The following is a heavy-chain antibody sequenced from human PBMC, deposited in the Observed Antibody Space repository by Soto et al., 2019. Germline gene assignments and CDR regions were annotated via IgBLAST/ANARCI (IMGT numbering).Heavy chain of an antibody. D-gene: IGHD2-21*02. CDR2: IYYSGST. J-gene: IGHJ4*02. CDR3: ARAGTVVTPFPYYFDY. CDR1: GGSISSGGYY. Sequence: PSETLSLTCTVSGGSISSGGYYWSWIRQHPGKGLEWIGYIYYSGSTYYNPSLKSRVTISVDTSKNQFSLKLSSVTAADTAVYYCARAGTVVTPFPYYFDYWGQGTLVTVSS. V-gene: IGHV4-30-4*01.